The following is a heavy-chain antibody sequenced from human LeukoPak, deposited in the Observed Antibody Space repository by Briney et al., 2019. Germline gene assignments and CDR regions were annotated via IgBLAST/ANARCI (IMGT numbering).Heavy chain of an antibody. Sequence: ASVKVSCKASGYTFTSYYMHWVRQAPGQGLEWMGIINPSGGSTSYAQKFQGRVTMTRDTSTSTVYMELSSLRSEDTAVYYRARDDGIAAAEYWGQGTLVTVSS. CDR3: ARDDGIAAAEY. CDR1: GYTFTSYY. D-gene: IGHD6-13*01. CDR2: INPSGGST. J-gene: IGHJ4*02. V-gene: IGHV1-46*01.